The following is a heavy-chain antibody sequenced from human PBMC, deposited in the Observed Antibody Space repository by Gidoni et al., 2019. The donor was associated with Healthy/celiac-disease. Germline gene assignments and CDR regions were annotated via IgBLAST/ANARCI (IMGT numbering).Heavy chain of an antibody. CDR1: GGTFSSYA. CDR2: IIPIFGTA. J-gene: IGHJ3*02. D-gene: IGHD6-19*01. V-gene: IGHV1-69*01. CDR3: ARGGVAGTPHGALAFDI. Sequence: QVQLVQSGAEVKKPGSSVKVSCKASGGTFSSYAISWVRQAPGQGLEWMGGIIPIFGTANDAQKFQGRVTITADESTSTAYMELSSLRSEDTAVYYCARGGVAGTPHGALAFDIWGQGTMVTVSS.